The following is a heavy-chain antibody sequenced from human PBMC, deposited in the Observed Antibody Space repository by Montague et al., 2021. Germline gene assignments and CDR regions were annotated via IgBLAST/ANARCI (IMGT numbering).Heavy chain of an antibody. CDR1: DGPITNNNYW. Sequence: SETLSLTCSVSDGPITNNNYWWGWIRQPPGKGLEWIGSVFYSGSTYYNPSLRSRVAISVDVSKNQFSLRLTSVTAAETSVYYCARQVGGGHWYFDLWGRGTLVTVSS. D-gene: IGHD3-16*01. CDR2: VFYSGST. J-gene: IGHJ2*01. V-gene: IGHV4-39*01. CDR3: ARQVGGGHWYFDL.